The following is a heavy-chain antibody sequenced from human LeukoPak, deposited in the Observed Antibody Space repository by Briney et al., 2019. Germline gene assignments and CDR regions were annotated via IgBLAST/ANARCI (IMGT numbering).Heavy chain of an antibody. CDR2: IKQDGSEK. CDR1: GFTFSSYW. Sequence: GGSLRLSCAASGFTFSSYWMSWVRQAPGKGLEWAANIKQDGSEKYYVDSVKGRFTISRDNAKNSLYLQMNSLRAEDTAVYYCARVACGGSCYGYYWGQGTLVTVSS. CDR3: ARVACGGSCYGYY. D-gene: IGHD2-15*01. V-gene: IGHV3-7*01. J-gene: IGHJ4*02.